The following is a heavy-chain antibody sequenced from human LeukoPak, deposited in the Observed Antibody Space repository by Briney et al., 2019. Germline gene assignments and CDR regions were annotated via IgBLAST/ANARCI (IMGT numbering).Heavy chain of an antibody. D-gene: IGHD2-15*01. CDR1: GGSISSYF. CDR3: AREDPLVAARGLDY. CDR2: IHTSGTT. V-gene: IGHV4-4*07. Sequence: SETLSLTCTVSGGSISSYFWSWIRQPAGKGLEWIGRIHTSGTTNYNTTLKSRLTMSLDTSKNQFSLRLSSVTAADTAVYYCAREDPLVAARGLDYWGQGTLVTVSS. J-gene: IGHJ4*02.